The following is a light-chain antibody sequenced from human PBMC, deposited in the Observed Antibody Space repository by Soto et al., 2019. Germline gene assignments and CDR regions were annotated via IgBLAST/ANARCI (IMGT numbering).Light chain of an antibody. CDR2: AAS. V-gene: IGKV1-16*02. CDR1: QGISNY. CDR3: QQYNSYPIT. J-gene: IGKJ5*01. Sequence: DIQMTQSPSSLSASVGDRVTITCRASQGISNYVAWFQQKPGKAPKSLISAASNLQSGVPSKFSGSGSGTDFTLTISSLQPEDSATYYCQQYNSYPITFGQGTRLEIK.